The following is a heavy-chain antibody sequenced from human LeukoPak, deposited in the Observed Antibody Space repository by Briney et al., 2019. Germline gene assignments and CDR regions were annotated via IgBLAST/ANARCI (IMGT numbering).Heavy chain of an antibody. CDR3: ARAFQSLGGLSLPDY. D-gene: IGHD3-16*02. CDR1: GYTFTNYA. Sequence: ASVKVSCKTSGYTFTNYAMNWVRQAPGQGLEWMGWIHPSTGKSTYAQGFTGRFVFSLDTSVSTTYLQISSLKAEDTAVYYCARAFQSLGGLSLPDYWGQGTLVTVSS. V-gene: IGHV7-4-1*02. J-gene: IGHJ4*02. CDR2: IHPSTGKS.